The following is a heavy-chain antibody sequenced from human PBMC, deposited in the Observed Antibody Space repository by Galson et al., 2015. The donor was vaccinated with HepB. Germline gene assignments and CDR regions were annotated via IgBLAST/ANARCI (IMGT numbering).Heavy chain of an antibody. D-gene: IGHD6-19*01. CDR2: ISFEGTAT. J-gene: IGHJ2*01. Sequence: SLRLSCAASGFTLSNHAMHWVRQAPGKGLEWVALISFEGTATYYGDSVKGRFTISRGISKNTLHLQMNSLRPEDSAVYYCAKDWGFTVAGTHWYFDLWGRGTLVTVSS. CDR1: GFTLSNHA. CDR3: AKDWGFTVAGTHWYFDL. V-gene: IGHV3-30*18.